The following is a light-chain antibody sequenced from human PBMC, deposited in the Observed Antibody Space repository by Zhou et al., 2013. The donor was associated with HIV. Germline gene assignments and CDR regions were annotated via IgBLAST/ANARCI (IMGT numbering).Light chain of an antibody. Sequence: EIVLTQSPGTLSLSPGERATLSCRASQTVSSRLAWYQQKPGQAPRLLIFGASSRATGIPDRFSGSGSGTDFTLTISRLEPEDFAVYFCQQYGNSPTFGQGTKVEVK. V-gene: IGKV3-20*01. CDR1: QTVSSR. CDR2: GAS. CDR3: QQYGNSPT. J-gene: IGKJ1*01.